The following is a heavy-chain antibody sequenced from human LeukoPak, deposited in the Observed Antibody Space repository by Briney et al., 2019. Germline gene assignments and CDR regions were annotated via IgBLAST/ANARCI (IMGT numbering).Heavy chain of an antibody. J-gene: IGHJ6*02. CDR2: INHSGST. CDR1: GGSFSGYY. D-gene: IGHD3-10*01. V-gene: IGHV4-34*01. CDR3: VRSVYYYGSGSYYKKPEYYYYGMDV. Sequence: SETLSLTCAVYGGSFSGYYWSWIRQPPGKGLEWIGEINHSGSTNYNPSLKSRVTISVDTSKNQFSLKLSSVTAADTAVYYCVRSVYYYGSGSYYKKPEYYYYGMDVWAQGTTVTVSS.